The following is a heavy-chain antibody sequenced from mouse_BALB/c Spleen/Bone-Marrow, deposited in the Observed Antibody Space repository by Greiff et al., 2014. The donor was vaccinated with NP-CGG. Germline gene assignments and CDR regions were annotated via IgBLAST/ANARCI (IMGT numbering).Heavy chain of an antibody. V-gene: IGHV1S29*02. J-gene: IGHJ4*01. CDR2: IYPYNGGT. D-gene: IGHD1-1*02. Sequence: EVKLQESGPELVKPGASVKISCKASGYTITDYNMHWVKQSHGKSLEWIGYIYPYNGGTGYNQKFKSKATLTVDNSSSTAYMELRSLTSEDSAVYYFARSKGGNYYAMDYWGQGTSVTVSS. CDR3: ARSKGGNYYAMDY. CDR1: GYTITDYN.